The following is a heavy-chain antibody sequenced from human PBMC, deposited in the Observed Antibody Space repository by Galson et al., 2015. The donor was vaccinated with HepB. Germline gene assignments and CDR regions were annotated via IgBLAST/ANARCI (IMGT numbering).Heavy chain of an antibody. J-gene: IGHJ4*02. CDR2: ISSSSSYI. Sequence: SLRLSCAASGFTFSSYSMNWVRQAPGKGLEWVSSISSSSSYIYYADSVKGRFTISRDNAKNSLYLQMNSLRAEDTAVYYCARDPPLYYDIVVGGYWGQGTLVTVSS. D-gene: IGHD3-9*01. CDR1: GFTFSSYS. CDR3: ARDPPLYYDIVVGGY. V-gene: IGHV3-21*01.